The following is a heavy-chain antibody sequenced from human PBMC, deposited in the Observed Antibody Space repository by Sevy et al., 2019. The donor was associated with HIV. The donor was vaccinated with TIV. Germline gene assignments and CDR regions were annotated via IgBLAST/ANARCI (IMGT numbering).Heavy chain of an antibody. CDR3: ARVPHYYGSGIPLSPYYYGMDV. CDR2: MNPNSGNT. J-gene: IGHJ6*02. Sequence: ASVKVSSKASGYTFTSYDINWVRQATGQGLEWMGWMNPNSGNTGYARKFQGRVTMTRNISMSTAYMELSSLRSEDTAVYYCARVPHYYGSGIPLSPYYYGMDVWGQGTTVTVSS. V-gene: IGHV1-8*01. CDR1: GYTFTSYD. D-gene: IGHD3-10*01.